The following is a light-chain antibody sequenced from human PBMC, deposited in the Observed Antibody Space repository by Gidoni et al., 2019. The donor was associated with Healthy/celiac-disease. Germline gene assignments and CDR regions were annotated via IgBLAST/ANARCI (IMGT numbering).Light chain of an antibody. CDR2: YDS. J-gene: IGLJ1*01. CDR3: QVWDSSSDHYV. Sequence: YVLTQPPSVSVAPGKTARITCGGNNIGSKSVHWYQQKPGQAPVLVIYYDSDRPSGIPERFSGSNSGNTATLTISRVEAGDEADYYCQVWDSSSDHYVFGTGTKVTVL. CDR1: NIGSKS. V-gene: IGLV3-21*04.